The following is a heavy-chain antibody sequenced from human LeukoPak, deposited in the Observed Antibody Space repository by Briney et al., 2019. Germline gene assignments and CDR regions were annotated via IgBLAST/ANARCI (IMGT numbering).Heavy chain of an antibody. CDR2: INPNSGGT. CDR3: ARGIAVYGDYELYNWFDP. Sequence: ASVKVSCKASGYTFTGYYMHWVRQAPGQGLEWMGWINPNSGGTNYAQNFQGRVTITRDTASTTAYMEMSRLTSDATAVYYCARGIAVYGDYELYNWFDPWGQGTLVTVSS. V-gene: IGHV1-2*02. J-gene: IGHJ5*02. D-gene: IGHD4-17*01. CDR1: GYTFTGYY.